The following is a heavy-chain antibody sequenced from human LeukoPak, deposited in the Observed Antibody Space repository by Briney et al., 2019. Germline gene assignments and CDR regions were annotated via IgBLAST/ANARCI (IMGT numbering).Heavy chain of an antibody. CDR3: ARDKRLVRAFDI. V-gene: IGHV4-34*01. CDR2: IYHSGST. J-gene: IGHJ3*02. D-gene: IGHD6-6*01. CDR1: GGSFSGYY. Sequence: SETLSLTCAVYGGSFSGYYWSWIRQPPGKGLEWIGSIYHSGSTYYNPSLKSRVTISVDTSKNQFSLKLSSVTAADTAVYYCARDKRLVRAFDIWGQGTMVTVSS.